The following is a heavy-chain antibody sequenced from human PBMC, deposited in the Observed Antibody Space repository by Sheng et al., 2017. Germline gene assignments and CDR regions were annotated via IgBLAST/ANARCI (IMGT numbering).Heavy chain of an antibody. J-gene: IGHJ4*02. Sequence: EVQVVESGGGLVQPGGSLRLSCAASGFTVSSNYMSWVRQAPGKGLEWVSVIYSGGSTYYADSVKGRFTISRDNSKNMMHLQMNSLRAEDTAVYYCARGPYLYSLGYFDYWGQGTLVTVSS. V-gene: IGHV3-66*02. CDR3: ARGPYLYSLGYFDY. D-gene: IGHD5-18*01. CDR2: IYSGGST. CDR1: GFTVSSNY.